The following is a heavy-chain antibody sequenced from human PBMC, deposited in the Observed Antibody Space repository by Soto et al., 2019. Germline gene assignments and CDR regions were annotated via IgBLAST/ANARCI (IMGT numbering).Heavy chain of an antibody. V-gene: IGHV3-9*01. J-gene: IGHJ4*02. D-gene: IGHD3-3*01. Sequence: EVQLVESGGGLVQPGRSLRLSCAASGFTFDDYAMHWVRQAPGKCLEWVSGISWNVGSIAYADSVKGRFTISRDNAKNSLYLQMNSLRAEDKALYYCAKGVAGLYYFDYWGQGTLVTVSS. CDR1: GFTFDDYA. CDR3: AKGVAGLYYFDY. CDR2: ISWNVGSI.